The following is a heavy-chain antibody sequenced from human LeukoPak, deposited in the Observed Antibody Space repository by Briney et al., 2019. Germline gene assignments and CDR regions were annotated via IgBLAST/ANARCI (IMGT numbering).Heavy chain of an antibody. J-gene: IGHJ6*03. Sequence: ASVKVSCKASGGTFSSYAISWVRQAPGQGLEWMGGIIPIFGTANYAQKFQGRVTITTDESTSTAYMELSSLRSEDTAAYYCARDMVRGYRHYYYMDVWGKGTTVTVSS. CDR2: IIPIFGTA. CDR3: ARDMVRGYRHYYYMDV. D-gene: IGHD3-10*01. CDR1: GGTFSSYA. V-gene: IGHV1-69*05.